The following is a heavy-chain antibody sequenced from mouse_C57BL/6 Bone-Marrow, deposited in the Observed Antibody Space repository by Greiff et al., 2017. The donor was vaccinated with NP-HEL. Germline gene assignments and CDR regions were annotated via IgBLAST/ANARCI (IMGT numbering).Heavy chain of an antibody. CDR1: GYTFTSYW. CDR3: AREWLRREAWFAY. V-gene: IGHV1-7*01. CDR2: INPSSGYT. J-gene: IGHJ3*01. Sequence: VQLQQSGAELAKPGASVKLSCKASGYTFTSYWMHWVKQRPGQGLEWIGYINPSSGYTKYNQKFKDKATLTADKSSSTAYMQLSSLTYEDSAVYYCAREWLRREAWFAYWGQGTLVTVSA. D-gene: IGHD2-2*01.